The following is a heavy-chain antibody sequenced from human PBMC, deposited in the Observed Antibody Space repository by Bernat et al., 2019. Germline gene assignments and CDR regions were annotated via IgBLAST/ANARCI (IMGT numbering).Heavy chain of an antibody. CDR2: IYPGDSDT. Sequence: EVQLVQSGAEVKKPGESLKISCKGSGYSFTSYWIGWVRQMPGKGLEWMGIIYPGDSDTRYSPSFQGKVTISADKSISTAYLQWSSLKASDTAMYYCARLPYYDFWSGYYSSYMDVWGKGTTVTVSS. D-gene: IGHD3-3*01. V-gene: IGHV5-51*01. CDR1: GYSFTSYW. CDR3: ARLPYYDFWSGYYSSYMDV. J-gene: IGHJ6*03.